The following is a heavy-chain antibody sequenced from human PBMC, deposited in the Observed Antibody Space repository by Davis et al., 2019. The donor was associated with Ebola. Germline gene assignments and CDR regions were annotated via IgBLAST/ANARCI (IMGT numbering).Heavy chain of an antibody. D-gene: IGHD5-24*01. CDR2: ISSGSTTI. CDR1: GFTFSTYN. Sequence: GGSLRLSCAASGFTFSTYNMNWVRQAPGKGLEWVSYISSGSTTIYYADSVKGRFSISRDNAKNSLYLQMNSLRDEDTAVYYCARPWWLQDAGTAEYGMDVWGQGTTVTVSS. CDR3: ARPWWLQDAGTAEYGMDV. V-gene: IGHV3-48*02. J-gene: IGHJ6*02.